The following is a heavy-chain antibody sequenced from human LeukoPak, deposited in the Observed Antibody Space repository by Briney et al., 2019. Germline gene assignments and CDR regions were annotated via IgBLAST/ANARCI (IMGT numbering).Heavy chain of an antibody. CDR2: IYYSGST. J-gene: IGHJ3*02. D-gene: IGHD4-17*01. Sequence: SETLSLTCTVSGGSISSYYWSWIRQPPGKGLEWIGYIYYSGSTNYNPSLKSRVTISVDTSKNQFSLKLSSVTATDTAVYYCARDLGTVTTLWAFGAFDIWGQGTMVTVSS. CDR1: GGSISSYY. CDR3: ARDLGTVTTLWAFGAFDI. V-gene: IGHV4-59*01.